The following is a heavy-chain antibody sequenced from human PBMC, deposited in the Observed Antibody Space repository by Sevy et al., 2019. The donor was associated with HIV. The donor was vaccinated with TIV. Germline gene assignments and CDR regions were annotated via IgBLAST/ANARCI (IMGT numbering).Heavy chain of an antibody. J-gene: IGHJ4*02. D-gene: IGHD3-3*01. CDR1: GFTFNKYA. CDR3: AQGRNNWSDDLDS. Sequence: GGSLRLSCEASGFTFNKYAMHWVRQAPGKGLEWLSLISGRGDFKYYADSVQGRFTVSSDNSKSTLFLHIISLTVKDSAVYYSAQGRNNWSDDLDSWGQGTRVTVSS. V-gene: IGHV3-23*01. CDR2: ISGRGDFK.